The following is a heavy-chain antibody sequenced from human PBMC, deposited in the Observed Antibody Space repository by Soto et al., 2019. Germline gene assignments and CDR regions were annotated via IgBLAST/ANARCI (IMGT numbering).Heavy chain of an antibody. V-gene: IGHV4-61*02. J-gene: IGHJ6*02. CDR3: AKDREEGYNFYYGMDV. CDR1: GGSISSGGYY. D-gene: IGHD3-10*01. Sequence: SETLSLTCTVSGGSISSGGYYWSWIRQHPGKGLEWIGRIYTSASTNYSPSLKGRLTLSVDTSKNQVSLKLTSVTAADTAIYYCAKDREEGYNFYYGMDVWGQGATVTVSS. CDR2: IYTSAST.